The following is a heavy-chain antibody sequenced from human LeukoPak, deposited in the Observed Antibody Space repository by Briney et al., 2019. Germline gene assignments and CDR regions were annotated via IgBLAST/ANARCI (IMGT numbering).Heavy chain of an antibody. CDR3: ATLKGWYGKGCFDY. CDR2: IYPDGKA. Sequence: GGSLRLSCAASGVTVSTIYMGWVPQAPGKGLDWVSVIYPDGKAYYAESVKGRFTISRDSSDNTLFLQMNSLRAEDTAVYYCATLKGWYGKGCFDYWGQGTLVTVSS. V-gene: IGHV3-53*01. D-gene: IGHD6-19*01. J-gene: IGHJ4*02. CDR1: GVTVSTIY.